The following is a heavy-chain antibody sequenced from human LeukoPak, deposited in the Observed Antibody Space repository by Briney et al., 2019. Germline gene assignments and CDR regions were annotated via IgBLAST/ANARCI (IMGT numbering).Heavy chain of an antibody. D-gene: IGHD4-17*01. CDR2: IRYDGSNK. J-gene: IGHJ4*02. Sequence: GRSLRLSCAASGFTFSSYAMHWVRQAPGKGLEWVAFIRYDGSNKYYADSVKGRFTISRDNSKNTLYLQMNSLRAEDTAVYYCAKEPPGDYDYWGQGTLVTVSS. CDR3: AKEPPGDYDY. V-gene: IGHV3-30*02. CDR1: GFTFSSYA.